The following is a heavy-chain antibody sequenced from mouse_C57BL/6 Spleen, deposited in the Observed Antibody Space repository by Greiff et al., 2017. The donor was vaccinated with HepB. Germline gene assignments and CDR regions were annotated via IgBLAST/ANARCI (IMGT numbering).Heavy chain of an antibody. CDR3: ARSYYGSSYEGDGAMDY. J-gene: IGHJ4*01. CDR1: GYAFSSYW. CDR2: IYPGDGDT. V-gene: IGHV1-80*01. D-gene: IGHD1-1*01. Sequence: VQLPESGAELVKPGASVKISCKASGYAFSSYWMNWVKQRPGKGLEWIGQIYPGDGDTNYNGKFKGKATLTADKSSSTAYMQLSSLTSEDSAVYFCARSYYGSSYEGDGAMDYWGQGTSVTVSS.